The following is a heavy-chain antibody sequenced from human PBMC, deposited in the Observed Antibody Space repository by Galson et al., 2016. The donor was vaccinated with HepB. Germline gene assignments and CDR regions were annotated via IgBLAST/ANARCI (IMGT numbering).Heavy chain of an antibody. D-gene: IGHD2-15*01. CDR1: GFAVSNYG. Sequence: SLRLSCAVSGFAVSNYGMTWVRQAPGKGLEWLSYIKPSGDTVFYADSVKGRFTISRDNAENSLYLQMNSLKVEDTAIYYCARGGFCGVNCHSTLLDYWGQGSLVTVSS. CDR3: ARGGFCGVNCHSTLLDY. V-gene: IGHV3-48*03. CDR2: IKPSGDTV. J-gene: IGHJ4*02.